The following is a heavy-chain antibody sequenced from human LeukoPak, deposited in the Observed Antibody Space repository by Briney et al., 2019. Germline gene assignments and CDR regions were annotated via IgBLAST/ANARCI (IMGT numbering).Heavy chain of an antibody. CDR3: ARRPYSDTSGRLSDV. V-gene: IGHV3-48*02. Sequence: TGGSLGLSCAASGFAFSSYNMNWVRQASGKGLEWISYIGSSGSPTHYADSVGGRFTISRDNAKNSLYLQMNSLRDEDTAVYFCARRPYSDTSGRLSDVWGQGTTVTVSS. CDR2: IGSSGSPT. J-gene: IGHJ6*02. D-gene: IGHD3-22*01. CDR1: GFAFSSYN.